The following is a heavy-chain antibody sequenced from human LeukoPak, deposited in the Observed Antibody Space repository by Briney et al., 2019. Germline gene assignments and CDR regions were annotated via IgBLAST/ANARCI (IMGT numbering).Heavy chain of an antibody. J-gene: IGHJ4*02. Sequence: GGSLRLSCAASGSTFSSYSMNWVRQAPGKGLEWVSSISSSSSYIYYADSVKGRFTISRDNAKNSLYLQMNSLRAEDTAVYYCARDAKPTYYYDSSGYYPYYFDYWGQGTLVTVSS. V-gene: IGHV3-21*01. CDR1: GSTFSSYS. CDR3: ARDAKPTYYYDSSGYYPYYFDY. D-gene: IGHD3-22*01. CDR2: ISSSSSYI.